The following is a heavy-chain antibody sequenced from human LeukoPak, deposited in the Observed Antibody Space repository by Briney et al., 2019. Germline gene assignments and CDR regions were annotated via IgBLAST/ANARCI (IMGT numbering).Heavy chain of an antibody. J-gene: IGHJ4*02. D-gene: IGHD7-27*01. CDR3: ARDYNWGTDY. CDR1: GFIFNKYW. Sequence: GGSLRLSCAASGFIFNKYWMTWFRQPPGKGLEWLANIKNDGSQTYYVDSVKGRFTISRDNAKNSLYLQMNSLRAEDTALYYCARDYNWGTDYRGQGTLVTVSS. V-gene: IGHV3-7*01. CDR2: IKNDGSQT.